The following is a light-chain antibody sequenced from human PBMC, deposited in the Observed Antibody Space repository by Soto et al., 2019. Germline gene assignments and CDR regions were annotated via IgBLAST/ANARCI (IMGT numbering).Light chain of an antibody. J-gene: IGLJ1*01. Sequence: QSALTQPASVSGSPGQSITISCTGTSSDVGGYNYVSWYQQHPGKAPKLMIYEVNYRPSGVSNRFSGSKSGNTASLTISGLQAEDEADYYSSSYPSSSTRVFGTGTKLTVL. V-gene: IGLV2-14*01. CDR1: SSDVGGYNY. CDR3: SSYPSSSTRV. CDR2: EVN.